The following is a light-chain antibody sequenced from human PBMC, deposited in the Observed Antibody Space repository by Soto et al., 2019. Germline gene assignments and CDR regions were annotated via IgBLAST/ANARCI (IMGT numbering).Light chain of an antibody. CDR1: QSISSW. CDR3: QQYNSYPT. CDR2: KAS. Sequence: DIQMTQSPSTLSASVGDRVTITCRASQSISSWLAWYQQKPGKAPKLLIYKASSLESGAPSRFSGSGSGTEFTLTISSLQPDDSATYYRQQYNSYPTFGGGTKVEIK. J-gene: IGKJ4*01. V-gene: IGKV1-5*03.